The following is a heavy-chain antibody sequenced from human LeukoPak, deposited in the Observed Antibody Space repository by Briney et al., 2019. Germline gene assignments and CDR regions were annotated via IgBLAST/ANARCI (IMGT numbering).Heavy chain of an antibody. CDR3: ARDRGYSGSYYFDY. V-gene: IGHV4-4*07. CDR2: IYTGGNT. D-gene: IGHD1-26*01. CDR1: GGSISSFY. Sequence: KPSETLSLTCTVSGGSISSFYWSWIRQPAGKGLEWIGRIYTGGNTNYSPSLKGRVTMSLDTSKNQFSLKLSSVTAADTAVYYCARDRGYSGSYYFDYWGQGALVTVSS. J-gene: IGHJ4*02.